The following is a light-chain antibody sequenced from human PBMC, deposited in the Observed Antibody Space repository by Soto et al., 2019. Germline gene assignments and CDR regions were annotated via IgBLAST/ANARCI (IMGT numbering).Light chain of an antibody. CDR3: QQSYSTPQT. J-gene: IGKJ1*01. V-gene: IGKV1-39*01. Sequence: DIQMTQSPSSLSASVGDRVTITCRASQSISSYLNWYQQKPGKAPKLLIYAASSLQSGVPSRFSGRASGTDFTLTISSLQLEDFATYYCQQSYSTPQTFGQGTKVEIK. CDR2: AAS. CDR1: QSISSY.